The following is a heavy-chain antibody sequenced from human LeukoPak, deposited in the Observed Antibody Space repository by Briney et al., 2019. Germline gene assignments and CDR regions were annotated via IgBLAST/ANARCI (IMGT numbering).Heavy chain of an antibody. CDR3: ARVRGPTLKTCYMDV. CDR2: ISDRSSTI. V-gene: IGHV3-48*04. J-gene: IGHJ6*03. CDR1: GFTFTEYS. D-gene: IGHD3-10*01. Sequence: PGGSLRLSCAASGFTFTEYSIIWVRQAPGKGLEWVSLISDISDRSSTIHYADSVKGRFTISRDNAERSVYLQMNSLRADDTAVYYCARVRGPTLKTCYMDVWGTGTTVTVSS.